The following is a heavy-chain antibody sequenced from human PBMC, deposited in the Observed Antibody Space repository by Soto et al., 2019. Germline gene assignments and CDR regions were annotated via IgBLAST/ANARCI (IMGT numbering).Heavy chain of an antibody. CDR2: VYYSGTP. CDR1: GGSSRQSSYF. D-gene: IGHD4-17*01. J-gene: IGHJ4*02. CDR3: ARDPRIYSDPYYFDY. Sequence: PSETLSLTCAVSGGSSRQSSYFWGWIRQPPGKGLEWIASVYYSGTPYYNPSLKSRVTISIDTSKTQISLKLSSVTAADTAVYYCARDPRIYSDPYYFDYWGQGTLVTVSS. V-gene: IGHV4-39*07.